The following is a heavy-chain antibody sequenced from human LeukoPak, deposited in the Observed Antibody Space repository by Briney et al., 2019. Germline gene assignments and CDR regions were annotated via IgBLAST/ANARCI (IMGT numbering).Heavy chain of an antibody. D-gene: IGHD2-2*01. CDR1: GGSVSGGKDF. Sequence: SETLSLTCAVSGGSVSGGKDFWGWIRQPPGKGLEWIGNTYHTGSAYYNPSLKSRVTISADTSKNEFSLNLRSVTAADTAVYYCARRGITYSTSFFEYWGQGKLVTVSS. J-gene: IGHJ4*02. CDR3: ARRGITYSTSFFEY. V-gene: IGHV4-39*01. CDR2: TYHTGSA.